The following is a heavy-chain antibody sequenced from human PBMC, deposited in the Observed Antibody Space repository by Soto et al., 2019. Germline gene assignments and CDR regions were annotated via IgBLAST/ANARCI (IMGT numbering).Heavy chain of an antibody. V-gene: IGHV1-69*06. D-gene: IGHD4-17*01. CDR1: GYTNTRYG. CDR2: ISPIYGTT. Sequence: SLKRYFKGSGYTNTRYGISWVRKKPGQGLEWMGWISPIYGTTNYAQNLQGRVTITADKSTSTAYMELSSLRSEDTAVYYCAREGYGDYGKPFDFWGQGTLV. CDR3: AREGYGDYGKPFDF. J-gene: IGHJ4*02.